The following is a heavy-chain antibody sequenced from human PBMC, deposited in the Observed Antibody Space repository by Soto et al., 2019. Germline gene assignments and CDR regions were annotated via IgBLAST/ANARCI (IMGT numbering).Heavy chain of an antibody. CDR1: GGSTSSGDYY. J-gene: IGHJ6*02. V-gene: IGHV4-30-4*01. CDR3: ARDRGGYSFYYGMDV. Sequence: PSETLSLTCTVSGGSTSSGDYYWSWIRQPPGKGLEWIGYIYYSGSTYYNPSLKSRVTISVDTSKNQFSLKLSSVTAADTAVYYCARDRGGYSFYYGMDVWGQGTTVTVSS. D-gene: IGHD5-12*01. CDR2: IYYSGST.